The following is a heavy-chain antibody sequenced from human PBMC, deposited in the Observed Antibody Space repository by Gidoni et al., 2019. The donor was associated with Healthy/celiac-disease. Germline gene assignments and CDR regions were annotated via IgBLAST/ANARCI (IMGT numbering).Heavy chain of an antibody. CDR2: IIPIFGTA. Sequence: QVQLVQSGAEVKKPGSSVKVSGKASGGTLISYAISWVRQAPGNGFEWMGGIIPIFGTANYEQKFQGRVTITADESTSTAYMELSSLRSEDTAVYYCARALDIPLWFSAFDIWGQGTMVTVSS. D-gene: IGHD5-18*01. J-gene: IGHJ3*02. CDR3: ARALDIPLWFSAFDI. V-gene: IGHV1-69*01. CDR1: GGTLISYA.